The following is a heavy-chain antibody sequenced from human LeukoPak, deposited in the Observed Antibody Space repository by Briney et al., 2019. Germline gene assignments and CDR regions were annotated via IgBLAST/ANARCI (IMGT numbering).Heavy chain of an antibody. V-gene: IGHV5-51*01. CDR1: GYSFTSYW. D-gene: IGHD1-26*01. CDR3: ARAKWELFSAFDI. Sequence: GESLKISCKGSGYSFTSYWISWVRQMPGKGLEWMGIIYPGDSDTRYSPSFQGQVTISADKSISTAYLQWSSLKASDTAMYYCARAKWELFSAFDIWGQGTMVTVSS. CDR2: IYPGDSDT. J-gene: IGHJ3*02.